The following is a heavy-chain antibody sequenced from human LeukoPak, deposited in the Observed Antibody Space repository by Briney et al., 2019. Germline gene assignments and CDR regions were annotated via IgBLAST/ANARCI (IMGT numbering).Heavy chain of an antibody. D-gene: IGHD3-22*01. CDR2: MTSGGKT. V-gene: IGHV3-23*01. CDR3: AKTYTSYYDSSTFDC. CDR1: GFTINSYA. Sequence: PGGSLRHSCVASGFTINSYAMSWVRQAPGKALQWVSGMTSGGKTDYADSVKGRFTLSRDSSKNTLFLQMNSLRVEDTAIYYCAKTYTSYYDSSTFDCWGQGSLCTVSS. J-gene: IGHJ4*02.